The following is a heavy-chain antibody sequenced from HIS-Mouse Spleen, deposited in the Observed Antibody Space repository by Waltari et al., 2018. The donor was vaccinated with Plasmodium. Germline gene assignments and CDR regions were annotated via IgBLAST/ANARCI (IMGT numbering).Heavy chain of an antibody. D-gene: IGHD6-13*01. CDR1: GFTFIRSG. Sequence: QVQLVESGGGVVQPGRSLRLSCAASGFTFIRSGMHWVPQAPGKGVEWVAVISYDGSNKYYADSVKGRFTISRDNSKNTLYLQMNSLRAEDTAVYYCAKDRRSSSWYVDYWGQGTLVTVSS. V-gene: IGHV3-30*18. CDR2: ISYDGSNK. CDR3: AKDRRSSSWYVDY. J-gene: IGHJ4*02.